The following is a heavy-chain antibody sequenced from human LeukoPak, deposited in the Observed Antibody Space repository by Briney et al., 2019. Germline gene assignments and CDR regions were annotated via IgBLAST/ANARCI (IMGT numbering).Heavy chain of an antibody. CDR1: GGAFNNYA. D-gene: IGHD2/OR15-2a*01. CDR3: AREEYCNSTRCYKAFDI. V-gene: IGHV1-18*01. Sequence: GASVKVSCKASGGAFNNYAISWVRQAPGQGLEWMGWISGYNGHTYYEQNLQGRLTMATDTSTSTAYMELRSLRSDDTALYYCAREEYCNSTRCYKAFDIWGQGTMVTVSS. CDR2: ISGYNGHT. J-gene: IGHJ3*02.